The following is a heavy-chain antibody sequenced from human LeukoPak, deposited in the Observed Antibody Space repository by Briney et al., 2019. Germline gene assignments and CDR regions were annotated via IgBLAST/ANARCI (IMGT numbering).Heavy chain of an antibody. CDR3: ARISRGWFDP. J-gene: IGHJ5*02. V-gene: IGHV4-59*01. D-gene: IGHD2/OR15-2a*01. CDR1: GGSISSYY. CDR2: IYYGGST. Sequence: SETLSLTCTVSGGSISSYYWSWIRQPPGKGLEWIGYIYYGGSTNYNPSLKSRVTISVDTSKNQFSLKLSSVTAADTAVYYCARISRGWFDPWGQGTLVTVSS.